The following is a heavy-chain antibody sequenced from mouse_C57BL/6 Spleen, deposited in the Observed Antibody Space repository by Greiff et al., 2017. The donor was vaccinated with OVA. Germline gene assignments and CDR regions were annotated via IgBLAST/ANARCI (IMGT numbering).Heavy chain of an antibody. CDR1: GFTFSSYA. D-gene: IGHD3-3*01. J-gene: IGHJ4*01. CDR3: ARDGGTYYAMDY. CDR2: ISDGGSYT. V-gene: IGHV5-4*01. Sequence: EVQLVESGGGLVKPGGSLKLSCAASGFTFSSYAMSWVRQTPEKRLEWVATISDGGSYTYYPDNVKGRFTISRDNAKNNLYLQMSHLKSEDTAMYYCARDGGTYYAMDYWGQGTSVTVSS.